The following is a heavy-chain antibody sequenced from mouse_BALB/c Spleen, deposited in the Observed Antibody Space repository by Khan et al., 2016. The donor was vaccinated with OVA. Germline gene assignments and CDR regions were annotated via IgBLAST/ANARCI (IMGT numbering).Heavy chain of an antibody. CDR3: VNHGSSSAWFTY. V-gene: IGHV1-7*01. CDR1: GYTFTSYW. D-gene: IGHD1-1*01. J-gene: IGHJ3*01. Sequence: VQLVESGAELAKPGASVKMSCKASGYTFTSYWMHWVKQRPGRGLEWIGYINPSTDYTEYNQKFKDKATLTADKSSSTAYMQLTSLTSEDSAVYYCVNHGSSSAWFTYWGQGTLVTVSA. CDR2: INPSTDYT.